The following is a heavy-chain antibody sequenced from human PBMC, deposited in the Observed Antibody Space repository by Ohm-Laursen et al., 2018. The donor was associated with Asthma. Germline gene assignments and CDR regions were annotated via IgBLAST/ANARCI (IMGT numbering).Heavy chain of an antibody. Sequence: TLSLTCTVSGGSISSGGYYWSWIRQHPGKGLEWIGYIYYGGSTYYNPSLKSRVTISVDTSKNQFSLKLSSVTAADTAVYYCARGEYYYGSAKPFDYWGQGTLVTVSS. CDR3: ARGEYYYGSAKPFDY. D-gene: IGHD3-10*01. CDR1: GGSISSGGYY. J-gene: IGHJ4*02. V-gene: IGHV4-31*03. CDR2: IYYGGST.